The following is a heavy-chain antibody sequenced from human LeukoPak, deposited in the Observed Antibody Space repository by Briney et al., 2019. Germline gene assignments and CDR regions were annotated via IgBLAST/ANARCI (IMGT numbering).Heavy chain of an antibody. J-gene: IGHJ4*02. D-gene: IGHD6-13*01. Sequence: ASVKVSCKASGYTFTSYAMHWVRQAPGQRLEWMGWINAGNGNTKYSQEFQGRVTMTTDTSTSTAYMELRSLRSDDTAVYYCARGAGGSSPLYYWGQGTLVTVSS. CDR1: GYTFTSYA. V-gene: IGHV1-3*01. CDR2: INAGNGNT. CDR3: ARGAGGSSPLYY.